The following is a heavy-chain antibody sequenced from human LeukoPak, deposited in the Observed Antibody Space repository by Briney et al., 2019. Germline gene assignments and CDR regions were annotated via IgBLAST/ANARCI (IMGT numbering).Heavy chain of an antibody. J-gene: IGHJ4*02. D-gene: IGHD3-22*01. V-gene: IGHV4-39*07. CDR3: ARGHYDSSGFDY. CDR1: GGSISSSSYY. CDR2: IYYSGST. Sequence: SETLSLTCTVSGGSISSSSYYWGWIRQPPGKGLEWIGSIYYSGSTYYNPSLKSRVTISVDRSKNQFSLKLSSVTAADTAVYYCARGHYDSSGFDYWGQGTLVTVSS.